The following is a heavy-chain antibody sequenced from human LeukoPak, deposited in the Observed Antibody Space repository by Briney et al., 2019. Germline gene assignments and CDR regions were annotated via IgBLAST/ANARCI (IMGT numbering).Heavy chain of an antibody. CDR2: IIPIFGTA. Sequence: SVKVSCEASGSTFSSYAISWVRQAPGQGLEWMGGIIPIFGTANYAQKFQGRVTITADESTSTAYMELSSLRSEDTAVYYCARGAGAYDSSGYYSSWGQGTLVTVSS. CDR3: ARGAGAYDSSGYYSS. CDR1: GSTFSSYA. V-gene: IGHV1-69*01. J-gene: IGHJ5*02. D-gene: IGHD3-22*01.